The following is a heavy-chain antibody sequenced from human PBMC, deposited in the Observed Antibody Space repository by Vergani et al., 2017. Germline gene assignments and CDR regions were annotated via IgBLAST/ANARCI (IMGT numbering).Heavy chain of an antibody. V-gene: IGHV3-30*07. Sequence: QVQLVESGGGVVQPGGSLRLSCAASGFTFSSYAMHWVRQAPGKGLEWVAVISYDGSNKYYADSVKGRFTISRDNSKNTLYLQMNSLRAEDTAVYYCAKERSSGYFDYWGQGTLVTVSS. CDR1: GFTFSSYA. CDR2: ISYDGSNK. CDR3: AKERSSGYFDY. D-gene: IGHD6-19*01. J-gene: IGHJ4*02.